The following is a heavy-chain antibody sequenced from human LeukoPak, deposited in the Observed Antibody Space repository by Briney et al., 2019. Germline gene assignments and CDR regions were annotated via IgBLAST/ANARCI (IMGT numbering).Heavy chain of an antibody. CDR2: ISAYNGNT. CDR1: GYTFTSYG. D-gene: IGHD3-9*01. CDR3: ATCPYYDILTGYSY. V-gene: IGHV1-18*01. J-gene: IGHJ4*02. Sequence: ASVKVSCKASGYTFTSYGISWVRQAPGQGLEWMGWISAYNGNTNYAQKFQGRVTMTEDTSTDTAYMELSSLRSEDTAVYYCATCPYYDILTGYSYWGRGTLVTVSS.